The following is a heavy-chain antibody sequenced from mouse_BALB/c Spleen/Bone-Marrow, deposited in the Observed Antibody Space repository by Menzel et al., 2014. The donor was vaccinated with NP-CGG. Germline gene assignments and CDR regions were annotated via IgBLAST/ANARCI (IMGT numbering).Heavy chain of an antibody. CDR2: INPSNGRA. J-gene: IGHJ1*01. Sequence: VQLVESGAEAVKPGASVRLSCKTSGYTFTNYWMHWVKQRPGQGLEWIGDINPSNGRATYSEKFKSKATLTVDTSSSTAYMQLSSLTSEDSAVYYCARYYNYYFDVWGAGTTVTASS. V-gene: IGHV1S81*02. CDR1: GYTFTNYW. CDR3: ARYYNYYFDV. D-gene: IGHD1-1*01.